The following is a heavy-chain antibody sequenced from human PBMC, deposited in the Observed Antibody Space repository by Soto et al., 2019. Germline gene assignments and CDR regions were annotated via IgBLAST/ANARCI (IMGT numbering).Heavy chain of an antibody. CDR1: GGSTSNYH. D-gene: IGHD3-22*01. CDR2: IYYSGST. Sequence: PSETLSLTCTVSGGSTSNYHWSWIRQPPGKGLEWIGYIYYSGSTNYNPSLRSRVIISVDTSKNQFSLKLSSVTAADTAVYYCARYYESSGYYDYWGQGTLVTVSS. V-gene: IGHV4-59*01. J-gene: IGHJ4*02. CDR3: ARYYESSGYYDY.